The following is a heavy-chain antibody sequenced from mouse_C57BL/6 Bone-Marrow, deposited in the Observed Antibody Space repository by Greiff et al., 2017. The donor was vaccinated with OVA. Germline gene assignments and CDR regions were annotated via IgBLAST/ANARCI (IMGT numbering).Heavy chain of an antibody. D-gene: IGHD2-10*01. J-gene: IGHJ2*01. CDR1: GYTFTNYW. CDR3: ARLGGLLPDY. Sequence: QVQLKESGAELVRPGTSVKMSCKASGYTFTNYWIGWAKQRPGHGLEWIGDIYPGGGYTNYNEKFKGKATLTADKSSSTAYMQFSSLTSEDSAIYYCARLGGLLPDYWGQGTTLTVSS. V-gene: IGHV1-63*01. CDR2: IYPGGGYT.